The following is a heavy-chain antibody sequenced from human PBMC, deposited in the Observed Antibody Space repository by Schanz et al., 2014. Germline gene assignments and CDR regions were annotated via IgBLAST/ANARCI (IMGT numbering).Heavy chain of an antibody. D-gene: IGHD2-21*01. CDR1: GFTFSSYS. CDR2: ISRSSSSI. Sequence: EVQLVESGGGLVKPGGSLRLSCAASGFTFSSYSMNWVRQAPGKGLEWVSSISRSSSSIYSADSVKGRFTISRDNAKTSLYLQTPTTSAAISDVSYCARGSSLGWCDYWGQGTLVTVSS. CDR3: ARGSSLGWCDY. V-gene: IGHV3-21*01. J-gene: IGHJ4*02.